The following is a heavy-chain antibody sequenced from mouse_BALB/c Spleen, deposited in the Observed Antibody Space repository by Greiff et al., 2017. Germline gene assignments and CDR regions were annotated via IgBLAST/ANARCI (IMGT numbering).Heavy chain of an antibody. V-gene: IGHV14-3*02. D-gene: IGHD2-4*01. CDR1: GFNIKDTY. Sequence: EVQLQQSGAELVKPGASVKLSCTASGFNIKDTYMHWVKQRPEQGLEWIGRIDPANGNTKYDPKFQGKATITADTSSNTAYLQLSSLTSEDTAVYYCARNDYDLYFDVWGAGTTVTVSS. CDR2: IDPANGNT. CDR3: ARNDYDLYFDV. J-gene: IGHJ1*01.